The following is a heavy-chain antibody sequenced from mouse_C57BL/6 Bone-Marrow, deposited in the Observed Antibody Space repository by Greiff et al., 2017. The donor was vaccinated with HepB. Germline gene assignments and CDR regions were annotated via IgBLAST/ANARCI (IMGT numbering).Heavy chain of an antibody. D-gene: IGHD2-10*01. J-gene: IGHJ4*01. CDR1: GYTFTSYG. V-gene: IGHV1-81*01. CDR3: ASYYGNYDAMDY. Sequence: VQLQQSGAELARPGASVKLSCKASGYTFTSYGISWVKQRTGQGLEWIGEIYPRSGNTYYNEKFKGKATLTADKSSSTAYMELHSLTSEDSAVYFCASYYGNYDAMDYWGQGTSVTVSS. CDR2: IYPRSGNT.